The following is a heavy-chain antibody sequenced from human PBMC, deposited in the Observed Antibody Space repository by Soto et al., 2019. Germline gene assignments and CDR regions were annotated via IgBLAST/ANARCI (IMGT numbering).Heavy chain of an antibody. CDR3: ARGRRGSSSDHYFDY. CDR1: GGSFSGYY. V-gene: IGHV4-34*01. J-gene: IGHJ4*02. Sequence: QVQVQQWSAGLLKPSETLSLTCAVYGGSFSGYYWSWIRQPPGKGLKWIGEINHSGSTNYNPSLKSRVTISVDTSKNQFSVKLSSVTAADTAVYYCARGRRGSSSDHYFDYWGQGTLVTVSS. CDR2: INHSGST. D-gene: IGHD6-6*01.